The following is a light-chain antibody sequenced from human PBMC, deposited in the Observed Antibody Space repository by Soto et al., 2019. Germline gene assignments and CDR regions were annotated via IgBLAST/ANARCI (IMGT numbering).Light chain of an antibody. V-gene: IGKV3-11*01. Sequence: EIVLTQSPATLSLSPGERATLSCRASQSVSSYLAWYQQKPGQAPRLLIYDASNRATGIPARFSGSGSGTDFTLTISSLEPEDFAVYYCQQRSTSVRTFGQGTKVDIK. CDR3: QQRSTSVRT. CDR2: DAS. CDR1: QSVSSY. J-gene: IGKJ1*01.